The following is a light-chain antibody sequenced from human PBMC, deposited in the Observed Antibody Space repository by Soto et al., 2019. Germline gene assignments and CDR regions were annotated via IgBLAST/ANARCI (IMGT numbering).Light chain of an antibody. Sequence: EIVMTHSPATLSVSPGERATLSCRASQSVSSNLAWYQQKPGQARRLLIYGASTRATGIPARFSGSGSGTEFTLTISSLQSEDFAVYYCQQYNNWPPLTFGGGTKVEIK. CDR2: GAS. CDR3: QQYNNWPPLT. V-gene: IGKV3-15*01. CDR1: QSVSSN. J-gene: IGKJ4*01.